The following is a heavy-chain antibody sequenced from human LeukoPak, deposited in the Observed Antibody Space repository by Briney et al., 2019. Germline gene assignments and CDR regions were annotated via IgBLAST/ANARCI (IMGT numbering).Heavy chain of an antibody. CDR2: IKSDGST. D-gene: IGHD3-22*01. CDR3: ARAPSEIGGYYPEYFRH. CDR1: GFTSSPYW. V-gene: IGHV3-74*01. J-gene: IGHJ1*01. Sequence: PGGSLRLSCAASGFTSSPYWMHWVRQAPGKGLVWVSRIKSDGSTNYADSVKGRFTISRDNAKNTVSLQMNSLRAEDTGVYFCARAPSEIGGYYPEYFRHWGQGTLVTVSS.